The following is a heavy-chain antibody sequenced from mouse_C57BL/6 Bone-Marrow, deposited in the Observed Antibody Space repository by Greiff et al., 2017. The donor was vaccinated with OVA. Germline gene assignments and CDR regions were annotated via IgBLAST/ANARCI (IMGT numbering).Heavy chain of an antibody. CDR2: INYDGSST. J-gene: IGHJ2*01. V-gene: IGHV5-16*01. D-gene: IGHD1-1*01. CDR1: GFTFSDYY. Sequence: EVQLVESEGGLVQPGSSMKLSCTASGFTFSDYYMAWVRQVPEKGLEWVANINYDGSSTYYLDSLKSRFIISRDNAKNILYLQMSSLKSEDTATYYCAREGITTVVDGGYFDYWGQGTTLTVSS. CDR3: AREGITTVVDGGYFDY.